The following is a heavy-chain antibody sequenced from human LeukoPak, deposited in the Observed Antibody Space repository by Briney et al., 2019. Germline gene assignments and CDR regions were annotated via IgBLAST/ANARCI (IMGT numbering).Heavy chain of an antibody. V-gene: IGHV3-30*18. CDR1: GFTFSSHG. D-gene: IGHD3-22*01. CDR2: ISYDGSNK. CDR3: AKDRYYDSSGYYGVSYFDY. Sequence: GGSLRLSCAASGFTFSSHGMHWVRQAPGKGLEWVAVISYDGSNKYYADSVKGRFTISRDNSKNTLYLQMNSLRAEDTAVYYCAKDRYYDSSGYYGVSYFDYWGQGTLVTVSS. J-gene: IGHJ4*02.